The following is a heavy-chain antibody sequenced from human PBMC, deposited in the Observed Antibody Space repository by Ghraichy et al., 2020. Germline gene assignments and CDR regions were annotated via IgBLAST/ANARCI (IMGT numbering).Heavy chain of an antibody. CDR1: GGSISSSSYY. CDR3: ARHYPREWELDYFDY. CDR2: IYYSGST. V-gene: IGHV4-39*01. D-gene: IGHD1-26*01. J-gene: IGHJ4*02. Sequence: SETLSLTCTVSGGSISSSSYYWGWIRQPPGKGLEWIGSIYYSGSTYYNPSLKSRVTISVDTSKNQFSLKLSSVTAADTAVYYCARHYPREWELDYFDYWGQGTLVTVSS.